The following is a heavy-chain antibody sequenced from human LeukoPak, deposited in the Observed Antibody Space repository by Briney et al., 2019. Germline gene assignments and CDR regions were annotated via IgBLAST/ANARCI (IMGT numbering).Heavy chain of an antibody. CDR3: AREDCSSTSCFLDY. J-gene: IGHJ4*02. V-gene: IGHV4-34*01. D-gene: IGHD2-2*01. CDR2: INHSGST. CDR1: GGSFSGYY. Sequence: SGTLSLTCAVYGGSFSGYYWSWIRQPPGKGLEWIGEINHSGSTNYNPSLKSRVTISVDTSTSTVYMELSSLRSEDTAVYYCAREDCSSTSCFLDYWGQGTLVTVSS.